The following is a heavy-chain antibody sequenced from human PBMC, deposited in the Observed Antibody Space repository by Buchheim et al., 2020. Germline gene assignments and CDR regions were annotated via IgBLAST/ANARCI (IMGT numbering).Heavy chain of an antibody. CDR3: AKDRGRNIVVVTATAERYFDY. CDR1: GFTFSSYA. D-gene: IGHD2-21*02. V-gene: IGHV3-23*01. CDR2: ISGSGGST. Sequence: EVQLLESGGGLVQPGGSLRLSCAASGFTFSSYAMSWVRQAPGKGLEWVSAISGSGGSTYYADSVKGRFTISRDNSKNTLYLQMNSLRAEDTAVYYCAKDRGRNIVVVTATAERYFDYWGQGTL. J-gene: IGHJ4*02.